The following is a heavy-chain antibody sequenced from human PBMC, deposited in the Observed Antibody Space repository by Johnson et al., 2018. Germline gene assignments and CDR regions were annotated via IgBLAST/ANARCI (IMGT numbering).Heavy chain of an antibody. V-gene: IGHV4-59*01. CDR2: IYYSGST. Sequence: QVQLQESGPGLLKPSETLSLTCTVSGGSISRYYWSWIRQSPGRGLEYIAYIYYSGSTNYNPSLRSRVTISVDTSKNQFSLRPTSVTSADAAVYFCARIHPHKYDTTLHLRDAFDIWGPGTRVTVSS. J-gene: IGHJ3*02. D-gene: IGHD2/OR15-2a*01. CDR1: GGSISRYY. CDR3: ARIHPHKYDTTLHLRDAFDI.